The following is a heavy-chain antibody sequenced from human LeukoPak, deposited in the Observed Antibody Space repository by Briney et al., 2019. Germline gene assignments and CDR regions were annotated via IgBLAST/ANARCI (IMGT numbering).Heavy chain of an antibody. CDR3: ARVHAIHFNY. CDR1: GGSISSGGYY. J-gene: IGHJ4*02. V-gene: IGHV4-31*03. CDR2: IYYSGST. Sequence: SETLSLTCTVSGGSISSGGYYWSWIRQHPGKGLEWIGYIYYSGSTYYNPSLKSRVTISVDTSKNQFSLKLSSVTAADTAVYYCARVHAIHFNYWGQGTLVTVSS.